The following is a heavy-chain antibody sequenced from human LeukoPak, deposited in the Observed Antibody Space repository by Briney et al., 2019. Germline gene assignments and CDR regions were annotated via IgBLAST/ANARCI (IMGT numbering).Heavy chain of an antibody. V-gene: IGHV4-34*01. CDR3: ARVGADGSGFLFDY. D-gene: IGHD3-10*01. CDR1: GGSFSGYY. CDR2: VNHSGST. J-gene: IGHJ4*02. Sequence: SETLSLTCAVYGGSFSGYYWSWIRQPPGKGLEWIGEVNHSGSTNYNPSLKSRVTISVDTSKNQFSLKLSSVTAADTAVYYCARVGADGSGFLFDYWGQGTLVTVSS.